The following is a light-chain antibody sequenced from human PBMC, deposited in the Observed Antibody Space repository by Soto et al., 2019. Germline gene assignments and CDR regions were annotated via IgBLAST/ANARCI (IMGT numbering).Light chain of an antibody. CDR3: SSFTSTNTVL. J-gene: IGLJ2*01. CDR2: NVS. Sequence: QSVLTQSASVSGSPGQSITISCTGTRSDVGGYNYVSWYQQHPGKAPKLMIYNVSNRPSGVSNRFSGSKSGNTASLTISGLQAEDEGHYYCSSFTSTNTVLFGGGTKLTVL. V-gene: IGLV2-14*01. CDR1: RSDVGGYNY.